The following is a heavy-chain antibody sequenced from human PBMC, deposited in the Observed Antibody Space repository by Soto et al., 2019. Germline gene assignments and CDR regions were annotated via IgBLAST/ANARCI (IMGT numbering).Heavy chain of an antibody. V-gene: IGHV4-39*07. CDR3: TRGPSTDAYLDY. Sequence: SETLSLTCTVSGGSITTSSYFWSWIRQPPGKGLEWIGDVYYVGNTFYNPSLKSRVTISVDTSKSQFSLNLNSVTAADTAVYYCTRGPSTDAYLDYWGQGTLVTVSS. CDR1: GGSITTSSYF. J-gene: IGHJ4*02. CDR2: VYYVGNT.